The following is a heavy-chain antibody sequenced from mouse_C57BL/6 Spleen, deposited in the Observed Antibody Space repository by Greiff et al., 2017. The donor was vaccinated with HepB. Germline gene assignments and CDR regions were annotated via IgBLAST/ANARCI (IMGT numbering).Heavy chain of an antibody. V-gene: IGHV1-63*01. CDR1: GYTFTNYW. CDR3: ARYSYGSSPYYFDY. J-gene: IGHJ2*01. Sequence: VQLQQSGAELVRPGTSVKMSCKASGYTFTNYWIGWAKQRPGHGLEWIGDIYPGGGYTNYNEKFKGKATLTADKSSSTAYMQFSSLTSEASAIYGGARYSYGSSPYYFDYWGQGTTLTVSS. D-gene: IGHD1-1*01. CDR2: IYPGGGYT.